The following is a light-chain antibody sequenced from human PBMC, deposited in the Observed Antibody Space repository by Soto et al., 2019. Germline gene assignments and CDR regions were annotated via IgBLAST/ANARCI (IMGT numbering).Light chain of an antibody. CDR3: QSYDSSLSGSYV. V-gene: IGLV1-40*01. J-gene: IGLJ1*01. Sequence: QSALTDPPSVSGAPWHRVTFSCTGSTSNIGAGYDVHWYQQLPGTSPKLLIFGNSNRPSGVPDRFSASRSGSSASLAITGLQAEDEADYYCQSYDSSLSGSYVFGSGTKVTVL. CDR2: GNS. CDR1: TSNIGAGYD.